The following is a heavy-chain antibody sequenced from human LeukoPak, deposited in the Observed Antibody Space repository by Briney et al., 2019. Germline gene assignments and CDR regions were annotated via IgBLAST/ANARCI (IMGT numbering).Heavy chain of an antibody. CDR3: ARYGGVVVPAAIPHDY. CDR2: INPNSGGT. V-gene: IGHV1-2*02. D-gene: IGHD2-2*02. Sequence: ASVKVSCKASGYTFTGYYMHWVRQAPGQGLEWMGWINPNSGGTNYAQKFQGRVTMTRDTSISTAYMELSRLRSDDTAVYYCARYGGVVVPAAIPHDYWGQGTLVTVSS. J-gene: IGHJ4*02. CDR1: GYTFTGYY.